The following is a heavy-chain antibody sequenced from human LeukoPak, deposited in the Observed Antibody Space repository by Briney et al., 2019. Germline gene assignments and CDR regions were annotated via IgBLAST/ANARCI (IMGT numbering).Heavy chain of an antibody. D-gene: IGHD3-22*01. Sequence: SETLSLTCTVSGGSISSGGYYWSWIRQHPGKGLEWIGYIYYSGSTYYNPSLKSRVTISVDTSKNQFSLKLSSVTAADTAVYYCARSSPFYDSSGYYKDAFDIWGRGTMVTVSS. CDR1: GGSISSGGYY. CDR2: IYYSGST. V-gene: IGHV4-31*03. CDR3: ARSSPFYDSSGYYKDAFDI. J-gene: IGHJ3*02.